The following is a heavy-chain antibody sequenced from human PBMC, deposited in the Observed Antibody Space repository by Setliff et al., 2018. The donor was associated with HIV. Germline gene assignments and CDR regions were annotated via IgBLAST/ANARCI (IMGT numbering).Heavy chain of an antibody. CDR3: ARRYCSSTSCPPDY. D-gene: IGHD2-2*01. J-gene: IGHJ4*02. CDR1: GFSLSTSGMC. V-gene: IGHV2-70*11. Sequence: SGPTLVNPTQTLTLTCTFSGFSLSTSGMCVSWIRQPPGKALEWLARIDWDDDKYYSTSLKTRLTISKDTSKNQVVLTMTNMDPVDTATYYCARRYCSSTSCPPDYWGQGTLVTVSS. CDR2: IDWDDDK.